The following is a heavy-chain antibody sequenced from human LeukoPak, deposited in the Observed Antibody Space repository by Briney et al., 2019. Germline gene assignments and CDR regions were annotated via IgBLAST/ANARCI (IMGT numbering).Heavy chain of an antibody. CDR1: GDSVSSNSAA. Sequence: SQTLSLTCAITGDSVSSNSAAWNWIRQSPSRGLEWLGRTYYRTKWYNDYAVSVKSRITINPDTSKNQFSLQLKSVTPEDTAVYYCARGSSGWSSNYYYYMDVWGKGTTVTISS. V-gene: IGHV6-1*01. D-gene: IGHD6-19*01. CDR3: ARGSSGWSSNYYYYMDV. J-gene: IGHJ6*03. CDR2: TYYRTKWYN.